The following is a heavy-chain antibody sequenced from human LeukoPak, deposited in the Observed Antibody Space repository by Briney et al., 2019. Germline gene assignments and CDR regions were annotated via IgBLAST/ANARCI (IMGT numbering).Heavy chain of an antibody. CDR3: ARMGGYYGMDV. CDR2: ISSSGSTI. V-gene: IGHV3-48*04. Sequence: GGSLRLSCAASGFTFSSYWMSWVRQAPGKGLEWVSYISSSGSTIYYADSVKGRFTISRDNAKNSRYLQMNSLRAEDTAVYYCARMGGYYGMDVWGQGTTVTLSS. J-gene: IGHJ6*02. D-gene: IGHD3-16*01. CDR1: GFTFSSYW.